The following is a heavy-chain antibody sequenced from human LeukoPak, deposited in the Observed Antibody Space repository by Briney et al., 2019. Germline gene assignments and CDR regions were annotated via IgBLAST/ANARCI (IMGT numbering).Heavy chain of an antibody. CDR2: ILRKSHGGRA. J-gene: IGHJ4*02. V-gene: IGHV3-15*01. Sequence: GGSLRLSCAASGLTMSNAWMSWVRQAPGKGLEWVGHILRKSHGGRADYDAAVKGRFTISRDDSKNMLYLQMNSLTTEDTGVYYCSTVHDPESDYWGQGTLVTVSS. CDR1: GLTMSNAW. CDR3: STVHDPESDY. D-gene: IGHD1-1*01.